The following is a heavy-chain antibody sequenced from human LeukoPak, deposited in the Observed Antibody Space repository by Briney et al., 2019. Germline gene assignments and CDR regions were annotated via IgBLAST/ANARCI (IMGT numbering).Heavy chain of an antibody. V-gene: IGHV4-34*01. CDR3: ARGEWLRSWFGY. J-gene: IGHJ4*02. D-gene: IGHD5-12*01. Sequence: SETLSLTCAVYGGSFSGYYWSWILQPPGKGLEWIGEINDSGSTNYNPSLKSRVTISVDTSKNQFSLKLSSVTAADTAVYYCARGEWLRSWFGYWGQGTLVTVSS. CDR1: GGSFSGYY. CDR2: INDSGST.